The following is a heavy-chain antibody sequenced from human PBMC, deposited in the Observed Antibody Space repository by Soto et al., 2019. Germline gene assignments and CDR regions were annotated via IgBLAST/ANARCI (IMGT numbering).Heavy chain of an antibody. V-gene: IGHV3-23*01. CDR1: GLTFSILT. CDR2: ISGSGGCT. CDR3: AKVAVYNDGLWLMDS. D-gene: IGHD2-21*01. J-gene: IGHJ4*02. Sequence: LRLSCAASGLTFSILTMSWVRQSPGKGLEWVSTISGSGGCTYYADAVKGRFSISRDNSMGALFLQRDYLRDENTAIYYCAKVAVYNDGLWLMDSWGQGTLVTVSS.